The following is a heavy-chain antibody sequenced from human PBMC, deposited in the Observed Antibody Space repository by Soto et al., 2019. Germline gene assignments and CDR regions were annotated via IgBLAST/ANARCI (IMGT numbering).Heavy chain of an antibody. Sequence: GGSLSLSCAASGFTFSDAWINWVRQAPGKGLERVGRIKSKIDGGTTDFVAPVKGRFAISRDDSRDMVYMEMYSLKTDDTSVYYCTTDSLFTGQLVRMDNWGHGTLVTVSS. CDR3: TTDSLFTGQLVRMDN. J-gene: IGHJ4*01. CDR1: GFTFSDAW. CDR2: IKSKIDGGTT. D-gene: IGHD3-9*01. V-gene: IGHV3-15*07.